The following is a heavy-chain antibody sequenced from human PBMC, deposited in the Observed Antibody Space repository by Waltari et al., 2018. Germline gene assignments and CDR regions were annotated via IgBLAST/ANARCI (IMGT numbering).Heavy chain of an antibody. J-gene: IGHJ5*01. CDR3: SRRQIGGPLDP. V-gene: IGHV1-69*12. D-gene: IGHD1-1*01. CDR2: LIPIFGTP. CDR1: GDTFGRFA. Sequence: QVHLVQSGAEVKKPGSSVKVSCKASGDTFGRFALAWVRQAPGQGLEWMGGLIPIFGTPNYAQEFQGRLTITADESANTVYMELGSLRPDDTAVYFCSRRQIGGPLDPWGQGTLVTVSS.